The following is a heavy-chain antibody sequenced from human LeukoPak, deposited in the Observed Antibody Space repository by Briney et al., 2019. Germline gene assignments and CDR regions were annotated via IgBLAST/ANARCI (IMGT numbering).Heavy chain of an antibody. D-gene: IGHD3-10*01. CDR3: ARLWFGELTSPFDY. V-gene: IGHV4-39*01. J-gene: IGHJ4*02. CDR1: GGSISSGGYY. CDR2: IYYSGST. Sequence: PSETLSLTCTVSGGSISSGGYYWGWIRQPPGKGLEWIGSIYYSGSTYYNPSLKSRVTISVDTSKNQFSLKLSSVTAADTAVYYCARLWFGELTSPFDYWGQGTLVTVSS.